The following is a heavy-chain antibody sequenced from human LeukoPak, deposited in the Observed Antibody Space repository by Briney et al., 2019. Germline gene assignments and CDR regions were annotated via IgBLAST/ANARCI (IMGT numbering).Heavy chain of an antibody. V-gene: IGHV3-48*04. CDR3: ARERGLDY. Sequence: GGSLRLSCAASGFICRSYAMSWVRQAPGKGLEWVSYISSSGNTIYYADSVKGRFTFSRDNAKNSLYLQMNSLRADDTAVYYCARERGLDYWGQGTLVTVSS. D-gene: IGHD2-15*01. CDR1: GFICRSYA. CDR2: ISSSGNTI. J-gene: IGHJ4*02.